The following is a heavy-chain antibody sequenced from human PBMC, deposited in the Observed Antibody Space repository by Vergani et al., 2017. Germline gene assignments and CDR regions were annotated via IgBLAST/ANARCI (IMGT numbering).Heavy chain of an antibody. CDR3: ASHYDFWSGYPTPFDY. J-gene: IGHJ4*02. CDR2: IIPILGIA. D-gene: IGHD3-3*01. Sequence: QVQLVQSGAEVKKPGSSVKVSCKASGGTFSSYTISWVRQAPGQGLEWMGRIIPILGIANYAQKLQGRVTMTTDTSTSTAYMELRSLRSDDTAVYYCASHYDFWSGYPTPFDYWGQGTLVTVSS. CDR1: GGTFSSYT. V-gene: IGHV1-69*02.